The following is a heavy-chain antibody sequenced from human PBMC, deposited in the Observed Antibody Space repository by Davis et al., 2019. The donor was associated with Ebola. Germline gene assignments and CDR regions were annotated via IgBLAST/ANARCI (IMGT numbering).Heavy chain of an antibody. J-gene: IGHJ3*02. CDR1: GNSFNTHW. D-gene: IGHD1-20*01. V-gene: IGHV5-51*01. CDR2: IYTGDSDT. CDR3: ATLRRTITGMDDGFDI. Sequence: GGSLRLSCKESGNSFNTHWIGWVRHMPGKGLEWLGIIYTGDSDTRYSPSFRGQVTISADKSIKTAFLQWSSLKASDTAMYYCATLRRTITGMDDGFDIWGQGTMVTVSS.